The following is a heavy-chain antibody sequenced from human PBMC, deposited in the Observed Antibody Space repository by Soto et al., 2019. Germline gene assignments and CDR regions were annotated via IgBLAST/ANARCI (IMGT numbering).Heavy chain of an antibody. J-gene: IGHJ4*02. V-gene: IGHV5-51*01. D-gene: IGHD3-22*01. CDR1: GYTFSTYW. CDR3: ARSGFYFFDF. CDR2: IYPGDLDT. Sequence: PGESVKISCXGFGYTFSTYWIGWVRQMPGKGLEWMGIIYPGDLDTRYSPSFQGQVTISADKSINTVYLQWSSLKASDTAIYYCARSGFYFFDFWGQGTPVTVS.